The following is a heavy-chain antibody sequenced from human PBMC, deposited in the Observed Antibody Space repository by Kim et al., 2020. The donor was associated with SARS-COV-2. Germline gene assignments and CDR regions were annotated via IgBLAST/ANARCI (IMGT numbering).Heavy chain of an antibody. J-gene: IGHJ5*02. CDR2: K. D-gene: IGHD3-16*01. CDR3: AHYVALSQFDP. Sequence: KRNSPSLQSRLTITKDTSKNQVFLTMTNMDPVDTATYYCAHYVALSQFDPWGQGTLVTVSS. V-gene: IGHV2-5*01.